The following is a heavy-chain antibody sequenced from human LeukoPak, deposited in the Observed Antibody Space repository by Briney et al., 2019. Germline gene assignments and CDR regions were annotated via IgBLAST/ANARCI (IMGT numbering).Heavy chain of an antibody. CDR2: TSYDGSTK. V-gene: IGHV3-30*03. Sequence: GRSLRLSCAASGFTFSSYGMHWVRQAPGKGLEWVAVTSYDGSTKYYADSVKGRFTISRDNPKNTLYLQMNSLRAEDTAVYYCARDRSLTEGNWFHPWGQGTLVTVSS. CDR1: GFTFSSYG. D-gene: IGHD4-11*01. CDR3: ARDRSLTEGNWFHP. J-gene: IGHJ5*02.